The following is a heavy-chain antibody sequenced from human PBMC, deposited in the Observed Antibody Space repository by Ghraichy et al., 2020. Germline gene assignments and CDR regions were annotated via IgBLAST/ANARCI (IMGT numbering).Heavy chain of an antibody. CDR2: IRNKAYSYTT. V-gene: IGHV3-72*01. Sequence: GESLNISCVVSGFTFSDHYMDWVRQAPGKGLEWVGRIRNKAYSYTTEYAASVKGRFTISRDDSKNSLYLQMNSLKTEDTAVYYCARRLVGPDGLDIWGQGTMVTVSS. J-gene: IGHJ3*02. D-gene: IGHD1-26*01. CDR1: GFTFSDHY. CDR3: ARRLVGPDGLDI.